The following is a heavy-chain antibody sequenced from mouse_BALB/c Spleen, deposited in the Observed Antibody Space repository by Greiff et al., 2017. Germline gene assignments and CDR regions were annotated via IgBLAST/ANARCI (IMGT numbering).Heavy chain of an antibody. D-gene: IGHD3-2*01. V-gene: IGHV5-6*01. J-gene: IGHJ3*01. CDR1: GFTFSSYG. CDR2: ISSGGSYT. Sequence: EVQRVESGGDLVKPGGSLKLSCAASGFTFSSYGMSWVRQTPDKRLEWVATISSGGSYTYYPDSVKGRFTISRDNATNTLYLQMSSLKSEDTAMYYCARLGQLGAWFAYWGQGTLVTVSA. CDR3: ARLGQLGAWFAY.